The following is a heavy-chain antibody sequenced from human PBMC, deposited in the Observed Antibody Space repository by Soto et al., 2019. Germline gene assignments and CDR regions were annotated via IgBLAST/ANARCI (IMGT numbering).Heavy chain of an antibody. CDR2: INPNSGGT. V-gene: IGHV1-2*04. CDR3: ARDGDGYNGRGFDY. D-gene: IGHD5-12*01. CDR1: GYTFTGYY. Sequence: ASVKVSCKASGYTFTGYYMHWVRQAPGQGLEWMGWINPNSGGTNYAQKFQGWVTMTRDTSISTAYMELSRLRSDDTAVYYCARDGDGYNGRGFDYWGQVTLVTVSS. J-gene: IGHJ4*02.